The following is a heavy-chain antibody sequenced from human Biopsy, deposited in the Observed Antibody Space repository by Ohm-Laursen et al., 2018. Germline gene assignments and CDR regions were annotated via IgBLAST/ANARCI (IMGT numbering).Heavy chain of an antibody. Sequence: TLSLTCNVSGGDINNYYWSWIRQPAGKGLEWIGRLFTSGTTNYSPSLNNRVTMSVDTSKNQFSLRLTSVTAADTAVYYCVRGGSGSFPFDYWGRGTLVTVSS. CDR1: GGDINNYY. J-gene: IGHJ2*01. D-gene: IGHD3-10*01. V-gene: IGHV4-4*07. CDR3: VRGGSGSFPFDY. CDR2: LFTSGTT.